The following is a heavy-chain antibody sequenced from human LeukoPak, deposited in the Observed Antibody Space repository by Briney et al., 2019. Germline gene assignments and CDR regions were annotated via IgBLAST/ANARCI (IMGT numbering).Heavy chain of an antibody. CDR3: AKDPATVAGLVDY. V-gene: IGHV3-30*18. Sequence: GGSLRLSCAASGFTFSNYGMHWVRQAPGKGLEWVAIISYDGSNKYYADSVKGRFTISRDNSKNTLYLQMNSLRAEDTAVYYCAKDPATVAGLVDYWGQGTLVTVSS. D-gene: IGHD6-19*01. CDR2: ISYDGSNK. CDR1: GFTFSNYG. J-gene: IGHJ4*02.